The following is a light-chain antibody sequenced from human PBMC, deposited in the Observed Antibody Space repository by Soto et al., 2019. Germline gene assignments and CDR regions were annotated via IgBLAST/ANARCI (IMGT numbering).Light chain of an antibody. J-gene: IGKJ5*01. CDR2: DAS. CDR3: QQRMNWPLT. Sequence: EIVMTQSPATLSVSPGERATLSCRASQTVSSYLLWYQQKPGQAPRLLIYDASNRAAGTPARFSGSGSETDFTLTISSLEPEDFAVYYCQQRMNWPLTFGQGTRLEIK. V-gene: IGKV3-11*01. CDR1: QTVSSY.